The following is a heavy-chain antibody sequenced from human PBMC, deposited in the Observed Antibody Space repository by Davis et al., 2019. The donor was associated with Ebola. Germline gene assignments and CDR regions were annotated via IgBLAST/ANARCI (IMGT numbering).Heavy chain of an antibody. V-gene: IGHV3-9*01. CDR1: EFTFDDYA. CDR2: FSWNSAGI. Sequence: SLKISCAASEFTFDDYAMHWVRQAPGKGLEWVSGFSWNSAGIGYADSVKGRFTISRDNSKNTVFLQMNSLRAGDTAVYYCASLYCSRGTCHFDSWGQGVLVTVSS. D-gene: IGHD2-15*01. J-gene: IGHJ5*01. CDR3: ASLYCSRGTCHFDS.